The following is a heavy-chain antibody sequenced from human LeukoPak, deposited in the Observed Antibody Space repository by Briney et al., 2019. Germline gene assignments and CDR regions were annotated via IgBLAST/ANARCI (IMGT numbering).Heavy chain of an antibody. CDR1: GFTFRNYG. Sequence: GRSLRLSCSASGFTFRNYGMHWVRQAPGKGLEWVAAIWYDGTHEFYVDSVKGRFTISRGNSKNTLFLEMNSLRAEDTAVYYCAKDAEDFGDSYFDHWGQGALVTVSS. J-gene: IGHJ4*02. CDR2: IWYDGTHE. D-gene: IGHD2-21*02. CDR3: AKDAEDFGDSYFDH. V-gene: IGHV3-33*03.